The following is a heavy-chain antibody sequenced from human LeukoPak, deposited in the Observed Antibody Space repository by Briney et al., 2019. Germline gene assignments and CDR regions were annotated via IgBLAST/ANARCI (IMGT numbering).Heavy chain of an antibody. CDR3: APHRGGLEDLTFDP. J-gene: IGHJ5*02. CDR2: IDPSDSYT. Sequence: GESLKISCKGSGYKFTTYWISWVRQMPGKGLEWMGRIDPSDSYTNYSPSFQGHVTISADKSISTAYLQWSSLKASDTAMYYCAPHRGGLEDLTFDPWGQGTLVTVSS. D-gene: IGHD3-10*01. V-gene: IGHV5-10-1*01. CDR1: GYKFTTYW.